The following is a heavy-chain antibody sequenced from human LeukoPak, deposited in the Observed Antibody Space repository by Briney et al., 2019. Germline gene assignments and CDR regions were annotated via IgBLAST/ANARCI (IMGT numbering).Heavy chain of an antibody. Sequence: PGRSLRLSCAASGFTFSSCAMHWVRQAPGKGLEWVAIISYDGSQKYYADSVKGRFTISRDNAKNTLYLQMNSLRAEDTAVYYCVRGTVLLRFGVDYWGQGTLVTVSS. CDR2: ISYDGSQK. J-gene: IGHJ4*02. CDR3: VRGTVLLRFGVDY. CDR1: GFTFSSCA. D-gene: IGHD3-10*01. V-gene: IGHV3-30-3*01.